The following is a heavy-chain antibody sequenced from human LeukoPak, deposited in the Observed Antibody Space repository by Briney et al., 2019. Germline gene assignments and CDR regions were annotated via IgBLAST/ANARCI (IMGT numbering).Heavy chain of an antibody. J-gene: IGHJ4*02. CDR2: IFHSGST. Sequence: GSLRLSCAASGFTFSSYEVNWVRQPPGKGLEWIGEIFHSGSTNYNPSLKSRVTISVDNSKNQFSLKLRSMTAADTAVYYCARGWFYYGSRKADYFDYWGQGTLVTVSS. D-gene: IGHD3-10*01. CDR3: ARGWFYYGSRKADYFDY. CDR1: GFTFSSYEV. V-gene: IGHV4-4*02.